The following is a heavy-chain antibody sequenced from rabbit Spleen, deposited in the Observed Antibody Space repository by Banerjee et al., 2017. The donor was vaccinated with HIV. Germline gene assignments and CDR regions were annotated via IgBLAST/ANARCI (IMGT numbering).Heavy chain of an antibody. Sequence: QEQLEESGGDLVKPGGSLTLTCTASGFSFSSSYWICWVHQAPGKGLEWIACIYTSSGNTHYASWAKGRFTISKTSSTTVTLQMTSLAAADTATYFCARDGGGGGFDFSLWGPGTLVTVS. J-gene: IGHJ4*01. CDR2: IYTSSGNT. CDR3: ARDGGGGGFDFSL. CDR1: GFSFSSSYW. V-gene: IGHV1S45*01. D-gene: IGHD1-1*01.